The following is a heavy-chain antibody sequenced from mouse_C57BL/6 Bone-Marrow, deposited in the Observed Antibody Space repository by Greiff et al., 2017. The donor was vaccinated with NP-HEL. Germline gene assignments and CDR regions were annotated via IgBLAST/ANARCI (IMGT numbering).Heavy chain of an antibody. CDR1: GFNIKDYY. CDR2: IDPEDGDT. V-gene: IGHV14-1*01. D-gene: IGHD1-1*01. Sequence: EVQLQQSGAELVRPGASVKLSCTASGFNIKDYYMHWVKQRPEQGLEWIGRIDPEDGDTEYAPKFQGKATMTADTSSNTAYLQLSSLTSEVTAVYYCTRYYYGSTFAYWGQGTLVTVSA. CDR3: TRYYYGSTFAY. J-gene: IGHJ3*01.